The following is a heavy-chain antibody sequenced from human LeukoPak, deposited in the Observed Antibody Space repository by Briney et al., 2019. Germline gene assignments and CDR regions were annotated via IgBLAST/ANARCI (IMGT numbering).Heavy chain of an antibody. CDR3: ARDLSLPGTRQH. D-gene: IGHD3-10*01. CDR2: MNPNSGNT. CDR1: GYTFTSYD. J-gene: IGHJ1*01. Sequence: ASVKVSCKASGYTFTSYDINWVRQATGQGLEWMGWMNPNSGNTGYAQKFQGRVTMTRNTSISTDYMELSSLRSEDTAVYYCARDLSLPGTRQHWGEGTLVTVSS. V-gene: IGHV1-8*01.